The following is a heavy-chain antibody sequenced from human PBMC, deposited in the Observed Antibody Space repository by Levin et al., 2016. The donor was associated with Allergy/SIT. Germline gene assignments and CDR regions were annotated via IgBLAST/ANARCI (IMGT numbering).Heavy chain of an antibody. Sequence: GESLKISCAASGFTFSTYTMQWVRQAPGKGLEWVAVISHDGHNKYFADSVKGRFTISRDNSKNTLSLQMNSLRPEDTAVYYCARDRQYYASGASGFDVWGQGTMVTVSS. CDR1: GFTFSTYT. D-gene: IGHD3-10*01. V-gene: IGHV3-30*04. J-gene: IGHJ3*01. CDR2: ISHDGHNK. CDR3: ARDRQYYASGASGFDV.